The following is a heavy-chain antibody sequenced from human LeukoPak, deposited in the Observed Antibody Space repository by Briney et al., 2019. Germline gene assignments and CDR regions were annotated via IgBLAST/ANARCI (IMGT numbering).Heavy chain of an antibody. D-gene: IGHD6-19*01. J-gene: IGHJ4*02. CDR2: INPNSGGT. CDR1: GYTFTGYY. CDR3: ARSVAGYSSGWYPLGY. Sequence: ASVKVSCKPSGYTFTGYYMHWVRQAPGQGLEWMGWINPNSGGTNYAQKFQGRVTMTRDTSISTAYMELSRLRSDDTAVYYCARSVAGYSSGWYPLGYWGQGTLVTVSS. V-gene: IGHV1-2*02.